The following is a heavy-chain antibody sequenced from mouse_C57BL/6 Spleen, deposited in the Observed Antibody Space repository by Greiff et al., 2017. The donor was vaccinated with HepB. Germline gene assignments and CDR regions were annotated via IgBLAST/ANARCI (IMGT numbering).Heavy chain of an antibody. CDR3: TRGHYGSSSPYYFDY. V-gene: IGHV6-6*01. D-gene: IGHD1-1*01. J-gene: IGHJ2*01. CDR2: IRNKANNHAT. Sequence: EVMLVESGGGLVQPGGSMKLSCAASGFTFSDAWMDWVRQSPEKGLEWVAEIRNKANNHATYYAESVKGRFTISRDDSKSSVYLQMNSLRAEDTGIYYCTRGHYGSSSPYYFDYWGQGTTLTVSS. CDR1: GFTFSDAW.